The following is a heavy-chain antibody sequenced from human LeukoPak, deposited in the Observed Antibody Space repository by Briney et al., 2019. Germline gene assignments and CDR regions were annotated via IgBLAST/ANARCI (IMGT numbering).Heavy chain of an antibody. V-gene: IGHV3-30-3*01. J-gene: IGHJ6*03. CDR3: ARDSNPSGSYLYYYYYYMDV. D-gene: IGHD1-26*01. CDR1: GFTFSSYA. Sequence: GGSLRLSCAASGFTFSSYAMHWVRQAPGKGLEWVAVISYDGSNKYYADSVKGRFTISRDNSKNTLYLQMNSLRAEDTAVYYCARDSNPSGSYLYYYYYYMDVWGKGTTVTVSS. CDR2: ISYDGSNK.